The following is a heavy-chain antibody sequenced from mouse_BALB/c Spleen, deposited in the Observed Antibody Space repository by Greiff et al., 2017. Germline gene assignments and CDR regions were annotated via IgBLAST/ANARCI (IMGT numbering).Heavy chain of an antibody. CDR2: IYPGSGNT. CDR1: GYTFTDYY. V-gene: IGHV1-77*01. CDR3: ARGIYPY. Sequence: QVQLQQSGAELARPGASVKLSCKASGYTFTDYYINWVKQRTGQGLEWIGEIYPGSGNTYYNEKFKGKATLTADKSSRTAYMQLSSLTSEDSAVYFWARGIYPYWGQGTTLTVAS. J-gene: IGHJ2*01. D-gene: IGHD1-3*01.